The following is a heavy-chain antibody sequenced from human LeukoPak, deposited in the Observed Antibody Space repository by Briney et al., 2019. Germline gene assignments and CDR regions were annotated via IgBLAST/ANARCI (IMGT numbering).Heavy chain of an antibody. CDR3: ARGPSTIAAAGTDY. Sequence: PSETLSLTCAVYGGSFSGYYWSWIRQPPGKGLEWIGEINHSGSTNYNPSLKSRVTISVDTSKNQFSLTLSSVTAADTAVYYCARGPSTIAAAGTDYWGQGTLVTVSS. D-gene: IGHD6-13*01. J-gene: IGHJ4*02. CDR2: INHSGST. V-gene: IGHV4-34*01. CDR1: GGSFSGYY.